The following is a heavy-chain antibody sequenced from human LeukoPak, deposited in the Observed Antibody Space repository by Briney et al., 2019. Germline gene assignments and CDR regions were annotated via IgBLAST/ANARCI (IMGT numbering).Heavy chain of an antibody. Sequence: SETLSLTCAVYGGSFSGYYWSWIRQPPGKGLEWIGEINHSGSTNYNPPLKSRVTISVDTSKNQFSLKLSSVTAADTAVYYCARDRGSYGDNNWFDPWGQGTLVTVSS. CDR1: GGSFSGYY. CDR2: INHSGST. D-gene: IGHD1-26*01. CDR3: ARDRGSYGDNNWFDP. V-gene: IGHV4-34*01. J-gene: IGHJ5*02.